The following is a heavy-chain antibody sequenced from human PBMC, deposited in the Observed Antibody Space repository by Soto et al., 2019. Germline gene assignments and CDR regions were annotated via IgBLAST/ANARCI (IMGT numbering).Heavy chain of an antibody. CDR3: ARHRGYSYGRYYFDY. J-gene: IGHJ4*02. Sequence: GAEVKKPGESLQISCKGSGYSFTSYWIGWVRQMPGKGLEWMGIIYPGDSDTRYSPSFQGQVTISADKSISTAYLQWSSLKASDTAMYYCARHRGYSYGRYYFDYWGQGTLVTVSS. CDR2: IYPGDSDT. V-gene: IGHV5-51*01. CDR1: GYSFTSYW. D-gene: IGHD5-18*01.